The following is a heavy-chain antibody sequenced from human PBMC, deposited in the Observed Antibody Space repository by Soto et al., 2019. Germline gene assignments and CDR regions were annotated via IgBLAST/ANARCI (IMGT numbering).Heavy chain of an antibody. CDR1: GFTFSSYW. J-gene: IGHJ4*02. CDR2: IKQDGSEK. CDR3: ARHPLKWGLVDIVATAYFDY. D-gene: IGHD5-12*01. V-gene: IGHV3-7*01. Sequence: PGGSLRLSCAASGFTFSSYWMSWVRQAPGKGLEWVANIKQDGSEKYYVDSVKGRFTISRDNAKNSLYLQMNSLRAEDTAVYYCARHPLKWGLVDIVATAYFDYWGQGTLVTVSS.